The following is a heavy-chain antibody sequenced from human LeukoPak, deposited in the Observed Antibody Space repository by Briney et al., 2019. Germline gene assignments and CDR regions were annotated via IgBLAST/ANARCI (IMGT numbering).Heavy chain of an antibody. V-gene: IGHV3-23*01. CDR1: GFTFSSYA. D-gene: IGHD6-19*01. J-gene: IGHJ4*02. CDR3: AKDLQWLVINY. Sequence: GGSPRLSCAASGFTFSSYAMSWGGQATGKGQEWVSAINGSGGSTYYADSVKGRFTISRDNSKNTLYLQMNSLRAEDTAVYYCAKDLQWLVINYLGQGTLVTVSS. CDR2: INGSGGST.